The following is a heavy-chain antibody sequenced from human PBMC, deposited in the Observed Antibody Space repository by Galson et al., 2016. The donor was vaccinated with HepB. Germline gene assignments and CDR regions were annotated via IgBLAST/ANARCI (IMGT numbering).Heavy chain of an antibody. CDR2: TFYRSNWQN. CDR3: ARSYLLGRGFGW. CDR1: GDSVSSNSAG. J-gene: IGHJ4*02. Sequence: CAISGDSVSSNSAGWNWIRQSPSRGLEWLGRTFYRSNWQNDYAESVKSRISINPDTSKNQFSLHLNSVTPEGTAVYYCARSYLLGRGFGWWGQGTLVTVSS. D-gene: IGHD7-27*01. V-gene: IGHV6-1*01.